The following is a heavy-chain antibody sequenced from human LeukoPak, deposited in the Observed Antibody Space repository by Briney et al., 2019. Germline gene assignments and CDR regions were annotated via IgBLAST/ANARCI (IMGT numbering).Heavy chain of an antibody. CDR1: GGSISSSNW. J-gene: IGHJ3*02. CDR2: IYHSGST. Sequence: SETLSLTCAVSGGSISSSNWWSWVRQPPGKGLEWIGEIYHSGSTYYNPSLKSRVTISVDRSKNQFSLKLSSVTAADTAVYYCARVNKGDTRRAFDIWGQGTMVTVSS. CDR3: ARVNKGDTRRAFDI. D-gene: IGHD1-26*01. V-gene: IGHV4-4*02.